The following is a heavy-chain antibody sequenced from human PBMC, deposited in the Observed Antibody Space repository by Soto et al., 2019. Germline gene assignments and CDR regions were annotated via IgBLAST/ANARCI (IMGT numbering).Heavy chain of an antibody. CDR3: ARVAIVGSRRRGNFDY. CDR2: ISYDGSNK. J-gene: IGHJ4*02. V-gene: IGHV3-30-3*01. CDR1: GFTFSSYA. D-gene: IGHD3-22*01. Sequence: QVQLVESGGGVVQPGRSLRLSCAASGFTFSSYAMHWVRQAPGKGLEWVAVISYDGSNKYYADSVKGRFTISRDNSKNTLYLQMNSMRAEDTTVYYCARVAIVGSRRRGNFDYWGQGTLVTVSS.